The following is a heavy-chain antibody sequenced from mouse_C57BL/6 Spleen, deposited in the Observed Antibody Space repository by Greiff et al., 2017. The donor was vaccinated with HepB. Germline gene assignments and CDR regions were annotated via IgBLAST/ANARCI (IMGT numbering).Heavy chain of an antibody. V-gene: IGHV1-62-2*01. CDR1: GYTFTEYT. CDR3: ARHEDYDYDVYAMDY. D-gene: IGHD2-4*01. Sequence: VKLQESGAELVKPGASVKLSCKASGYTFTEYTIHWVKQRSGQGLEWIGWFYPGSGSIKYNEKFKDKATLTADKSSSTVYMELSRLTSEDSAFYFCARHEDYDYDVYAMDYWGQGTSVTVSS. CDR2: FYPGSGSI. J-gene: IGHJ4*01.